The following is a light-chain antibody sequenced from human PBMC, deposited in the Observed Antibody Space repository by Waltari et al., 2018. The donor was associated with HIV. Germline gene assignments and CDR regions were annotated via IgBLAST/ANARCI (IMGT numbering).Light chain of an antibody. CDR3: QSYDSRV. CDR2: FNN. CDR1: SPNIGANYD. Sequence: QSLLTQPPSVSGAPGQTVTISCTRSSPNIGANYDIPWYQQLPETAPNLLIYFNNNRPAGVPDRFAGSKSGTSASLAITGLQAEDEADYYCQSYDSRVFGGGTKLTVL. J-gene: IGLJ3*02. V-gene: IGLV1-40*01.